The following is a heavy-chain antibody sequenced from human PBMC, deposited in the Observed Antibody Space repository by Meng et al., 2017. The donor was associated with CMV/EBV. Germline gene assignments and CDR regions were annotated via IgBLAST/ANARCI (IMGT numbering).Heavy chain of an antibody. J-gene: IGHJ6*02. D-gene: IGHD6-13*01. Sequence: ASVKVSCKASGYTFTSYGISWVRQAPGQGLEWMGWISAYNGNTNYSQKIQGRVTMTTDTSTSTAYMELRSLRSDDTAVYYCARDKGRIAAAGTGMEGYYYGMDVWGQGTTVTVSS. V-gene: IGHV1-18*01. CDR1: GYTFTSYG. CDR2: ISAYNGNT. CDR3: ARDKGRIAAAGTGMEGYYYGMDV.